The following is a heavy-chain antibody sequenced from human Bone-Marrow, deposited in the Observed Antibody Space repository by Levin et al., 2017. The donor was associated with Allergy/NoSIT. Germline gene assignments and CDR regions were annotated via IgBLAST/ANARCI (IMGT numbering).Heavy chain of an antibody. CDR3: ARVSYDILTGYRSDAFDI. CDR2: IWYDGSNK. V-gene: IGHV3-33*01. D-gene: IGHD3-9*01. CDR1: GFTFSSYG. J-gene: IGHJ3*02. Sequence: SCAASGFTFSSYGMHWVRQAPGKGLEWVAVIWYDGSNKYYADSVKGRFTISRDNSKNTLYLQMNSLRAEDTAVYYCARVSYDILTGYRSDAFDIWGQGTMVTVSS.